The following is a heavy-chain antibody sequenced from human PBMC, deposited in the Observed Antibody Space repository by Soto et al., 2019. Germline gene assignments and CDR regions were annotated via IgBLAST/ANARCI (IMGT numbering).Heavy chain of an antibody. CDR1: GFTFSDHY. CDR3: SRAGILTTPYYFDY. D-gene: IGHD4-4*01. V-gene: IGHV3-72*01. CDR2: IRNKANSYTT. J-gene: IGHJ4*02. Sequence: EVQLVESGGGLVQPGGSLRLSCAASGFTFSDHYMDWVRQAPGKGLEWVGRIRNKANSYTTEYAVSVKGRFTISRDDSQSSLYLQMNSLKTEDTAVYYCSRAGILTTPYYFDYWGQGTLVTVSS.